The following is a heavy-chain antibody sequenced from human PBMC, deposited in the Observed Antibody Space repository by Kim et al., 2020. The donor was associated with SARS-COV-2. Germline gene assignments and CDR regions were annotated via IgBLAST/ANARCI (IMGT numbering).Heavy chain of an antibody. CDR3: ARDYYDSSGYGDFDY. J-gene: IGHJ4*02. V-gene: IGHV3-53*01. D-gene: IGHD3-22*01. Sequence: DSVKGRFTISRDNSKNTLYLQMNSLRAEDTAVYYCARDYYDSSGYGDFDYWGQGTLVTVSS.